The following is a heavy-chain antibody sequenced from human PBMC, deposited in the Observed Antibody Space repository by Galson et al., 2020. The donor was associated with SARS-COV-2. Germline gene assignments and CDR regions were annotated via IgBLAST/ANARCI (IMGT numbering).Heavy chain of an antibody. D-gene: IGHD3-10*01. CDR2: IYTSGTT. V-gene: IGHV4-61*02. CDR1: GSSISSGTYY. Sequence: SETLSLTCTVSGSSISSGTYYWSWIRPPAGKGLEWIRRIYTSGTTHYNPSLKSRVTISVDTSKNQFSLTLTSVTAADTAVYYCARGLWGYGAGIYRLDYWGQGTLVTVSS. CDR3: ARGLWGYGAGIYRLDY. J-gene: IGHJ4*02.